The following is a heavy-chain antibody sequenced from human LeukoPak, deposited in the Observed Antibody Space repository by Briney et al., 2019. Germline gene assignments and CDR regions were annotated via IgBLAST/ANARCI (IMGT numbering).Heavy chain of an antibody. V-gene: IGHV1-2*02. Sequence: ASVKVSCKASGRTFTYYYMHWVRQAPGQGLEWMGWIYTKSGGSKYAQKFQGRVTITSDSSIDTAYLDLSSLISNNTAIYYCASEASCIQRRCYLQRIASWGQGTLVTVSS. CDR1: GRTFTYYY. CDR2: IYTKSGGS. CDR3: ASEASCIQRRCYLQRIAS. J-gene: IGHJ4*02. D-gene: IGHD5-24*01.